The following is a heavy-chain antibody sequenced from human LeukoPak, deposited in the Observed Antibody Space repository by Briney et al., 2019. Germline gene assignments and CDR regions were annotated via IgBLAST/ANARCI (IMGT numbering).Heavy chain of an antibody. J-gene: IGHJ6*02. V-gene: IGHV4-30-4*01. CDR2: IYYSGST. Sequence: SQTLSLTCTVSGGSISSGDYYWSWIRQPPGKGLEWIGYIYYSGSTYYNPSLKSRVTISVGTSKNQFSLKLSSVTAADSAVYYCARDIVVVPAATKQLRYYYYYGMDVWGQGTTVTVSS. CDR1: GGSISSGDYY. CDR3: ARDIVVVPAATKQLRYYYYYGMDV. D-gene: IGHD2-2*01.